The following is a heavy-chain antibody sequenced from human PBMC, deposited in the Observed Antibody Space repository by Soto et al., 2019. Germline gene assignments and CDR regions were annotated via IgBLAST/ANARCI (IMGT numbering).Heavy chain of an antibody. Sequence: QVQLVQSGAEVKKPGSSVKVSCKASGGTFSSYTISWVRQAPGQGLEWMGRIIPILGIANYAQKFQGRVTSTADKSTSTAYMELSSLRSEDTAVYYCAGLGYSGSERFDPWGQGPLVTVSS. CDR2: IIPILGIA. J-gene: IGHJ5*02. D-gene: IGHD5-12*01. CDR1: GGTFSSYT. V-gene: IGHV1-69*02. CDR3: AGLGYSGSERFDP.